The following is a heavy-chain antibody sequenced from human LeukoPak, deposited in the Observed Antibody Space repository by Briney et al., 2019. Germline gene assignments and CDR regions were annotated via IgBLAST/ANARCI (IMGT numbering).Heavy chain of an antibody. CDR1: GFTFSSYA. J-gene: IGHJ3*02. Sequence: PGRSLRLSCAASGFTFSSYAMHWVRQAPGKGLEWVAVISYDGSNKYYADSVKGRFTISRDNSKNTLYLQMNSLRSEDTAVYYCARGYSNYGTELGRDENDAFDIWGQGTMVTVSS. D-gene: IGHD4-11*01. V-gene: IGHV3-30-3*01. CDR3: ARGYSNYGTELGRDENDAFDI. CDR2: ISYDGSNK.